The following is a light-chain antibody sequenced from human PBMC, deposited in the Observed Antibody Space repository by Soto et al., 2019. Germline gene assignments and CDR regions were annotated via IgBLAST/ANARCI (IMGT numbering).Light chain of an antibody. CDR3: CSYAGSYIYV. CDR1: SSDVGGYNY. J-gene: IGLJ1*01. Sequence: QSVLTQPRSVSGSPGQSVTISCTGTSSDVGGYNYVSWYQQHPDKAPKVMIYDVTKRPSGVPDRFSGSKSGNTASLTISGLQAEDDADYYCCSYAGSYIYVFGTGTKVTVL. CDR2: DVT. V-gene: IGLV2-11*01.